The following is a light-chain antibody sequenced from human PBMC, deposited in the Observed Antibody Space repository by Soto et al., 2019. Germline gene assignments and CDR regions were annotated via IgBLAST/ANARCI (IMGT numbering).Light chain of an antibody. J-gene: IGKJ3*01. CDR3: QKHHSE. CDR2: AAS. V-gene: IGKV1-27*01. CDR1: HSISNA. Sequence: DIQMTQSPSSLSASVGDRATITCRASHSISNALAWYQQRPGKIPNLLIYAASTLRSGFPARFSGSGSGTDFTLTLSSLHAEDYATYYCQKHHSEFGPGTKVDIK.